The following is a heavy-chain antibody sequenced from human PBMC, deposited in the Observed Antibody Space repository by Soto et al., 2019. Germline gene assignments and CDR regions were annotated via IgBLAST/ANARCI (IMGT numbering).Heavy chain of an antibody. CDR3: ATDDSSGYYYATAPI. D-gene: IGHD3-22*01. CDR2: ISYDGSNK. CDR1: GFTFSSYG. J-gene: IGHJ3*02. Sequence: PGGSLRLSCAASGFTFSSYGMHWVRQAPGKGLEWVAVISYDGSNKYYADSVKGRFTISRDNSKDTLYLQMNSLRAEDTAVYCCATDDSSGYYYATAPIWGQGTMVTVSS. V-gene: IGHV3-30*03.